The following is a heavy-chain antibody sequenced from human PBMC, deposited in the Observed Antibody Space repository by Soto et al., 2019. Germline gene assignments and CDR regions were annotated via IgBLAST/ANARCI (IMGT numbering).Heavy chain of an antibody. V-gene: IGHV2-5*02. CDR2: IYWDNDK. CDR1: GFSLNTRGVG. J-gene: IGHJ4*02. CDR3: AHNNYYGSGSVY. Sequence: QITLKESGPTLMKPTQTLTLTCAFSGFSLNTRGVGVGWIRQPPGKALEWLALIYWDNDKRYSPSLKSRLTITKDTPNNHVVLMMTDMDPVDTATYYCAHNNYYGSGSVYWGQGTLVTVSS. D-gene: IGHD3-10*01.